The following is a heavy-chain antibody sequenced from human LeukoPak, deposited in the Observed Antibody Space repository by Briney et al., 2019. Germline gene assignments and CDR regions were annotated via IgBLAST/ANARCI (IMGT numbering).Heavy chain of an antibody. CDR2: IWYDGSKK. J-gene: IGHJ4*02. Sequence: GGSLRLSCAASGFTFSSYGMHWVRQAPGKGLEWVAVIWYDGSKKYYADSVKGRFTISGDNSKNTLYLQMNSLRAEDTAAYYCARAGPVYSSGWYGPYYFDYWGQGTLVTVSS. D-gene: IGHD6-19*01. CDR1: GFTFSSYG. V-gene: IGHV3-33*01. CDR3: ARAGPVYSSGWYGPYYFDY.